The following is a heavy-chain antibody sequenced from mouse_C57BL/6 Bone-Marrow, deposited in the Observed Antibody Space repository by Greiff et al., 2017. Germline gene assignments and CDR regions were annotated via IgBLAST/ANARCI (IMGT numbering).Heavy chain of an antibody. V-gene: IGHV1-81*01. CDR2: IDPRSGNT. Sequence: QVQLQQSGAELARPGASVKLSCKASGYTFTSYGISWVKQRPGQGLEWIGEIDPRSGNTYYNEKFKGKATLTADKSSSTAYMALRSLTSEDSAVYFCARGGTVVAPYWYFYVWGRGTTVTVSS. J-gene: IGHJ1*03. D-gene: IGHD1-1*01. CDR3: ARGGTVVAPYWYFYV. CDR1: GYTFTSYG.